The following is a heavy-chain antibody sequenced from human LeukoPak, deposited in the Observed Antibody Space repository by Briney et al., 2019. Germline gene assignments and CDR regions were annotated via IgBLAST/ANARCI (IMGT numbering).Heavy chain of an antibody. CDR2: IKSKTDGGTT. D-gene: IGHD3-22*01. CDR3: TTDLAYDSPFPFYYYYYGMDV. CDR1: GFTFSNAW. V-gene: IGHV3-15*01. Sequence: GGSLRLSCAASGFTFSNAWMSWVRQAPGKGLEWVGRIKSKTDGGTTDYAAPVKGRFTISRDDSKSTLYLQMNSLKTEDTAVYYCTTDLAYDSPFPFYYYYYGMDVWGQGTTVTVSS. J-gene: IGHJ6*02.